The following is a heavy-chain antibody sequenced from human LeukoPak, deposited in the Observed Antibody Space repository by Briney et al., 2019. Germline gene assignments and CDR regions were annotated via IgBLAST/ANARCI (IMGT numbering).Heavy chain of an antibody. D-gene: IGHD3-10*01. Sequence: PGGSLRLSCAASGFTFSSYWMSWVRQAPGKGLEWVSSISSSSSYIYYADSVKGRFTISRDNAKNSLYLQMNSLRAEDTAVYYCARDVRVVRGVFDYWGQGTLVTVSS. V-gene: IGHV3-21*01. J-gene: IGHJ4*02. CDR2: ISSSSSYI. CDR1: GFTFSSYW. CDR3: ARDVRVVRGVFDY.